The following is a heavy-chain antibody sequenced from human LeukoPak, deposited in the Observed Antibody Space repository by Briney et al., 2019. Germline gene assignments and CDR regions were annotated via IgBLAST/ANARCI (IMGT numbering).Heavy chain of an antibody. J-gene: IGHJ4*02. CDR1: GGSISSYY. Sequence: SETLSLTCTVSGGSISSYYWSWIRQPAGKGLEWIGRIYTSGSINYNPSLKSRVTMSVDTSKNQFSLKLSSVTAADTAVYYCARETWVVATIDEPYYFDYWGQGTLVTVSS. CDR3: ARETWVVATIDEPYYFDY. CDR2: IYTSGSI. V-gene: IGHV4-4*07. D-gene: IGHD5-12*01.